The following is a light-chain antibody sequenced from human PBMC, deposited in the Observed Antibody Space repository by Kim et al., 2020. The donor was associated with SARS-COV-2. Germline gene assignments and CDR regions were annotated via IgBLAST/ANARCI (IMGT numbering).Light chain of an antibody. V-gene: IGKV3-15*01. CDR3: QQYNNWPLT. CDR2: GAS. Sequence: SVAPGERATLSCRASQGVSSNLAWYQQKPGQAPRPLIYGASTRATGIPARFSGSGSGTEFTLTISSLQYEDFAVYYCQQYNNWPLTFGGGTKLEI. J-gene: IGKJ4*01. CDR1: QGVSSN.